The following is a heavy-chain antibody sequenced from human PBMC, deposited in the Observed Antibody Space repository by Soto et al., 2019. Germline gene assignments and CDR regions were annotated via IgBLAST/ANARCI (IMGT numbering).Heavy chain of an antibody. CDR3: ARVPYYDFWSGYYTGIDY. CDR1: GFTFSSYG. V-gene: IGHV3-33*01. J-gene: IGHJ4*02. D-gene: IGHD3-3*01. Sequence: GGSLRLSCAASGFTFSSYGIHWVRQAPGKGLEWVAVIWYDGSNKYYADSVKGRFTISRDNSKNTLYLQMNSLRAEDTAVYYCARVPYYDFWSGYYTGIDYWGQGTLVTVSS. CDR2: IWYDGSNK.